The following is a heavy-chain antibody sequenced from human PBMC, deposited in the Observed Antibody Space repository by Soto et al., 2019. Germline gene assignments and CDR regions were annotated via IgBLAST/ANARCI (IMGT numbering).Heavy chain of an antibody. J-gene: IGHJ6*02. D-gene: IGHD5-12*01. Sequence: QVQLVQSGAEVKKPGSSVKVSCKASGGTFSSYAISWVRQAPGQGPGWMGGIIPIFGAANYERQFQGRVTITATESTSTASRELGRLRSEDTAVYYCARDQDSGYVINLLSFYNMDVWGQGTTVTVSS. CDR2: IIPIFGAA. CDR3: ARDQDSGYVINLLSFYNMDV. V-gene: IGHV1-69*12. CDR1: GGTFSSYA.